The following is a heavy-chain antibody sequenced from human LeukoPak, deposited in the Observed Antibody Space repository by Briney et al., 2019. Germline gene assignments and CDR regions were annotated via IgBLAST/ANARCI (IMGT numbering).Heavy chain of an antibody. J-gene: IGHJ5*02. Sequence: SETLSLTCTVSGGSISSGSYYWSWIRQPAGKGLEWIGRIYTSGSSNYNPSLNSRVTISVDTSKNQFPLKLSPVNAANTAAHSCARARRDYSNYNWFDPCGQGTLVTVSS. D-gene: IGHD4-11*01. CDR2: IYTSGSS. CDR3: ARARRDYSNYNWFDP. V-gene: IGHV4-61*02. CDR1: GGSISSGSYY.